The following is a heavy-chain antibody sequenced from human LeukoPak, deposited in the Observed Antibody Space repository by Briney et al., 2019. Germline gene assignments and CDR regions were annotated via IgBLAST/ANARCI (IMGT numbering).Heavy chain of an antibody. CDR3: ARKVPAATNPLVYYYMDV. CDR1: GGSISSSNW. Sequence: SGTLSLTCAVSGGSISSSNWWSWVRQPPGKGLEWIGNIYHSGSTYYNPSLKSRVTISVDTSNNQFSLKLSSVTAADTAVYFCARKVPAATNPLVYYYMDVWGKGTTVTVSS. D-gene: IGHD2-2*01. V-gene: IGHV4-4*02. J-gene: IGHJ6*03. CDR2: IYHSGST.